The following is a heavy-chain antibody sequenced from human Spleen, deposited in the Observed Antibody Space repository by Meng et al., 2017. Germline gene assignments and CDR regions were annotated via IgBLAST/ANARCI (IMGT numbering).Heavy chain of an antibody. V-gene: IGHV5-51*01. CDR2: IYPGDSDT. D-gene: IGHD5-18*01. Sequence: GGSLRLSCKGSGYSFTSYWIGWVRQMPGKGLEWMGIIYPGDSDTRYSPSFQGQVTISADKSISTAYLQWSSLKASDTATYYCARHLYSYGYLAFDIWGQGTMVTVSS. CDR1: GYSFTSYW. J-gene: IGHJ3*02. CDR3: ARHLYSYGYLAFDI.